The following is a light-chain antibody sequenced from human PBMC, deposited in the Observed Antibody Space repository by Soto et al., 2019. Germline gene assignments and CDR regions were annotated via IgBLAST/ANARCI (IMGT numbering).Light chain of an antibody. CDR3: QQYGGVPYT. CDR1: ESISRDY. Sequence: EIVLTQSPGTLSLSPGQRVTLSCRASESISRDYLAWYQQRLGQAPRLLIYGASSVATGIPDRFSGSGSGTDFTLTISRLEPEDFAIYYCQQYGGVPYTFGQGTKLEIK. CDR2: GAS. J-gene: IGKJ2*01. V-gene: IGKV3-20*01.